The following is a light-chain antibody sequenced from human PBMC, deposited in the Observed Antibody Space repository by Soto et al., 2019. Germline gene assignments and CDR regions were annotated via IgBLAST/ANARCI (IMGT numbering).Light chain of an antibody. CDR1: NSDIGAGYD. J-gene: IGLJ1*01. CDR2: ANN. V-gene: IGLV1-40*01. CDR3: QSYDSSLRGV. Sequence: QSVLTQPPSVSGAPGQRVTISCTGSNSDIGAGYDVHWYQQIPGTAPKLVIYANNNRPSGVPDRFSASKSGTSASLAITGLQADDEADYYCQSYDSSLRGVFGTGTKVTVL.